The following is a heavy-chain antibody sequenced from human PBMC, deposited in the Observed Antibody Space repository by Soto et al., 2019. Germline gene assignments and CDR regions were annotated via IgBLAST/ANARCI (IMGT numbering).Heavy chain of an antibody. V-gene: IGHV1-69*13. CDR1: GGTFSSYA. J-gene: IGHJ5*02. Sequence: ASVKVSCKASGGTFSSYAISWVRQAPGQGLEWMGGIIPIFGTANYAQKFQGRVTITADESTSTAYMELSSLRSEDTAVYYCANLNTIFGVVIIQNWFDPWGQGTLVTVSS. CDR3: ANLNTIFGVVIIQNWFDP. CDR2: IIPIFGTA. D-gene: IGHD3-3*01.